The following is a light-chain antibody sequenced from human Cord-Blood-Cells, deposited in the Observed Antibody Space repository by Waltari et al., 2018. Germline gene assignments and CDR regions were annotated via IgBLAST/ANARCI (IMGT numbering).Light chain of an antibody. V-gene: IGLV3-19*01. CDR1: SLRSYY. CDR3: NSRDSSGNRWV. J-gene: IGLJ3*02. CDR2: GKN. Sequence: SSELTQDPAVSVALGQTVRITCQGDSLRSYYASWYQQKPGQAPVLVIYGKNNPPSGIPDRFAGSSAGNTAALTSTGGQAEDEADYYCNSRDSSGNRWVFGGGTKLTVL.